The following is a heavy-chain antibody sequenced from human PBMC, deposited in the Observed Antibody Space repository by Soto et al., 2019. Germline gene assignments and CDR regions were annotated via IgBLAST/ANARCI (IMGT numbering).Heavy chain of an antibody. D-gene: IGHD3-9*01. CDR2: IYYSGST. J-gene: IGHJ4*02. Sequence: SETLSLTCTVSGGSISSYYWSWIRQPPGKGLEWIGYIYYSGSTNYNPSLKSRVTISVDTSKNQFSLKLSSVTAADTAVYYCARVSASPTYYDILTGYIGPDPFFDYWGQGTLVTVSS. V-gene: IGHV4-59*01. CDR3: ARVSASPTYYDILTGYIGPDPFFDY. CDR1: GGSISSYY.